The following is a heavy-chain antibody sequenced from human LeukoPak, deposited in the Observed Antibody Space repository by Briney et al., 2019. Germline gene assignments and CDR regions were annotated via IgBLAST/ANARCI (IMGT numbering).Heavy chain of an antibody. Sequence: SETLSLTCAVYGGSFSGYYWSWIRQPPGKGLEWIGEINHSGSTNYNPSLKSRVTISVDTSKNQFSLKLSSVTAADTAVYYCARGGYWPFDYWGQGTLVTVSS. CDR2: INHSGST. J-gene: IGHJ4*02. V-gene: IGHV4-34*01. CDR3: ARGGYWPFDY. D-gene: IGHD2-8*02. CDR1: GGSFSGYY.